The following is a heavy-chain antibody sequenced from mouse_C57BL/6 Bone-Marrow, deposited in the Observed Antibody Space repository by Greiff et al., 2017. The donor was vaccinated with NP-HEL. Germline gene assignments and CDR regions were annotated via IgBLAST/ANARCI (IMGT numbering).Heavy chain of an antibody. D-gene: IGHD1-1*01. CDR1: GYTFTSYW. CDR3: ARPSTVVARDYFDY. V-gene: IGHV1-55*01. Sequence: VQLQQPGAELVKPGASVKMSCKASGYTFTSYWITWVKQRPGQGLEWIGDIYPGSGSTNYNEKFKSKATLTVDTSSSTAYMQLSSLTSEDSAVYYCARPSTVVARDYFDYWGQGTTLTVSS. CDR2: IYPGSGST. J-gene: IGHJ2*01.